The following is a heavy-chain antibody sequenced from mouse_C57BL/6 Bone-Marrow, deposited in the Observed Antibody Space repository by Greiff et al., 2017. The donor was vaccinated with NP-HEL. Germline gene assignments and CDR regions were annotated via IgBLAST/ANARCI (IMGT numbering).Heavy chain of an antibody. Sequence: VQLVESGPGLVKPSQSLFLTCSITGFPFTSCYYWFWIRQPPGNLPEWMGYITHSGETFYNPSLQSPISITRDTSKNQYFLKMNSVTTEDTSMYYCAGDSSGYGDFDYWGQGTTLTVSS. CDR2: ITHSGET. CDR1: GFPFTSCYY. J-gene: IGHJ2*01. CDR3: AGDSSGYGDFDY. V-gene: IGHV12-3*01. D-gene: IGHD3-2*02.